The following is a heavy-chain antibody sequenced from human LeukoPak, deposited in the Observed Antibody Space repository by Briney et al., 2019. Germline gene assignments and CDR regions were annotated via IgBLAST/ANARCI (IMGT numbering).Heavy chain of an antibody. J-gene: IGHJ3*02. CDR3: ARDPSTVTTPDAFDI. CDR2: IIPIFGTA. V-gene: IGHV1-69*01. CDR1: GGTFSSYA. D-gene: IGHD4-17*01. Sequence: SVKVSCKASGGTFSSYAISWVRQAPGQGPEWMGGIIPIFGTANYAQKFQGRVTITADESTSTAYMELSSLRSEDTAVYYCARDPSTVTTPDAFDIWGQGTMVTVSS.